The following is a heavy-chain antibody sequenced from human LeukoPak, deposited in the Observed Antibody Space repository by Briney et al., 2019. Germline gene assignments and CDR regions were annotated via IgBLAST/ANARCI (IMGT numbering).Heavy chain of an antibody. CDR2: INPNSGGT. V-gene: IGHV1-2*02. CDR1: GYTFTGYY. CDR3: ARDIVVVPAAPRGCDY. D-gene: IGHD2-2*01. J-gene: IGHJ4*02. Sequence: ASVKVSCKASGYTFTGYYMHWVRQAPGQGLEWMGWINPNSGGTNYAQKFQGRVTMTRDTSIRTAYMELSRLRSDDTAIYYCARDIVVVPAAPRGCDYWGQGTPVTVSS.